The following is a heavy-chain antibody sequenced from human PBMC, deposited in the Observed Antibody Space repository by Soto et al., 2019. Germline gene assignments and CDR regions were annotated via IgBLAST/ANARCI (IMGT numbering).Heavy chain of an antibody. V-gene: IGHV3-7*01. J-gene: IGHJ4*02. D-gene: IGHD3-3*01. Sequence: EVQLGECGGGLVQPGGSLRLSCAASGFTFSWHWMSWVRQAPGKGLEWVTNIKEDGSEKYYADSVKGRFTVSRDNAKNSLSLEVRSLGAEDTALYYCARVDFWSGFWGLDSWGQGTLVTVSS. CDR1: GFTFSWHW. CDR2: IKEDGSEK. CDR3: ARVDFWSGFWGLDS.